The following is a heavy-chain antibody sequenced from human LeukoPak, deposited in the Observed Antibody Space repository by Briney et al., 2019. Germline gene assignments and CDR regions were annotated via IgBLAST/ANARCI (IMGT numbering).Heavy chain of an antibody. J-gene: IGHJ4*02. V-gene: IGHV1-2*02. CDR1: GYTFTGYY. Sequence: ASVKVSCKASGYTFTGYYMHWVRQAPGQGLEWMGWINPNSGGTNYAQKFQGRVTMTRDTSISTAYMELSRLRSDDTAVYYCARDGPHGYYDSSGYFPTLFDYWGQGTLVTVSS. D-gene: IGHD3-22*01. CDR3: ARDGPHGYYDSSGYFPTLFDY. CDR2: INPNSGGT.